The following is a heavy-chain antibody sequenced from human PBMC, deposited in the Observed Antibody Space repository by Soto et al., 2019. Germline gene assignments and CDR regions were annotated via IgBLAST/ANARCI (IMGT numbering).Heavy chain of an antibody. CDR3: ARGSYYYVCSGYPQPYYGLDV. CDR1: GYTFTSYY. Sequence: ASVKVSCKASGYTFTSYYMHWVRQAPGQGLEWMGIINPSGGSTSYAQKFQGRVTMTRDTSTSTVYMELSSLRSEDTAVYYCARGSYYYVCSGYPQPYYGLDVWGQGTTVTVSS. CDR2: INPSGGST. J-gene: IGHJ6*02. D-gene: IGHD3-22*01. V-gene: IGHV1-46*01.